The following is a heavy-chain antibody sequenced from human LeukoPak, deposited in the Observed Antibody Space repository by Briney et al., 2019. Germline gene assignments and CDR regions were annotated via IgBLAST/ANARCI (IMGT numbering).Heavy chain of an antibody. D-gene: IGHD3-22*01. J-gene: IGHJ3*02. V-gene: IGHV3-11*06. CDR1: GFTFSDYY. CDR2: ISSSSSYI. CDR3: ASPPRMDYYDSSGYYWVGAFDI. Sequence: GGSLRLSCAASGFTFSDYYMSWIRQAPGKGLEWVSSISSSSSYIYYADSVKGRFTISRDNAKNSLYLQMNSLRAEDTAVYYCASPPRMDYYDSSGYYWVGAFDIWGQGTMVTVSS.